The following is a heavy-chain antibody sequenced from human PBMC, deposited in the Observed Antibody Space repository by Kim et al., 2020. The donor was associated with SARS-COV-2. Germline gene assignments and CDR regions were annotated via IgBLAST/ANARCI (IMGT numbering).Heavy chain of an antibody. CDR3: ARDPSSGWPRLDY. J-gene: IGHJ4*02. Sequence: GGSLRLSCAASGFTFSSYSMNWVRQAPGKGLEWVSSISSSSSYIYYADSVKGRFTISRDNAKNSLYLQMNSLRAEDTAVYYCARDPSSGWPRLDYWGQGTLVTVSS. CDR2: ISSSSSYI. D-gene: IGHD6-19*01. V-gene: IGHV3-21*01. CDR1: GFTFSSYS.